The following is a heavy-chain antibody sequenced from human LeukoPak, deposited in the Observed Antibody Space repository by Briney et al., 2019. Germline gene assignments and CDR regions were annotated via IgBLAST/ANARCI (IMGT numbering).Heavy chain of an antibody. D-gene: IGHD6-13*01. Sequence: ASVKLSCKASGYTFTSYGISWVRQAPGQGLEWMGWISAYNGNTNYAQKLQGRVTMTTDTSTSTAYMELRSLRSDDTAVYYCATGYSSSWSHTTNFDYWGQGTLVTVPS. V-gene: IGHV1-18*01. CDR3: ATGYSSSWSHTTNFDY. CDR1: GYTFTSYG. J-gene: IGHJ4*02. CDR2: ISAYNGNT.